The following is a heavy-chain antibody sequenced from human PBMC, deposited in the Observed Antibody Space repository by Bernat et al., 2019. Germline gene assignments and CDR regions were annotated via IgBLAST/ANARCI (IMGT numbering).Heavy chain of an antibody. Sequence: EVQLVESGGGLIQPGGSLRLSCTASGFTVSSKYMSWVRQAPGKGLEWVSVIYSGNNTYYAESVKGRFTISRDKSKNTLYLQMDSLRAEDTALYYCARGSSGIFDYWGQGTLVTVSS. J-gene: IGHJ4*02. CDR1: GFTVSSKY. CDR3: ARGSSGIFDY. CDR2: IYSGNNT. V-gene: IGHV3-53*01. D-gene: IGHD6-25*01.